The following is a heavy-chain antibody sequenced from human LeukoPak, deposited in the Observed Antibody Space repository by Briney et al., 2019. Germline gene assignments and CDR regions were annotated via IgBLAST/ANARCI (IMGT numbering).Heavy chain of an antibody. D-gene: IGHD3-22*01. CDR2: IIPIFGTA. V-gene: IGHV1-69*05. Sequence: ASVNVSCKSSGGTFSSYAISWVRPAPGQGLEWMGGIIPIFGTANYAQKFQGRVTITTDESTSTAYMELSSLRSEDTAVYYCARPGAHSSGYYFDAFDIWGQGTMVTVSS. CDR3: ARPGAHSSGYYFDAFDI. J-gene: IGHJ3*02. CDR1: GGTFSSYA.